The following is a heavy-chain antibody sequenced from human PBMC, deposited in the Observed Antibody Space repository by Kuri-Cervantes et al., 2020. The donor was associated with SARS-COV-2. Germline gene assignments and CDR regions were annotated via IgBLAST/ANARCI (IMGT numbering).Heavy chain of an antibody. Sequence: GESLKISCAASGLTFSSYGMHWVRQAPGKGLEWVAVISYDGSNKYYADSVKGRFTISRDNSKNTLYLQMNSLRAEDTAVYYCAKPHYSKAYYYGMDVWGQGTTVTVSS. CDR2: ISYDGSNK. CDR1: GLTFSSYG. J-gene: IGHJ6*02. CDR3: AKPHYSKAYYYGMDV. V-gene: IGHV3-30*18. D-gene: IGHD4-11*01.